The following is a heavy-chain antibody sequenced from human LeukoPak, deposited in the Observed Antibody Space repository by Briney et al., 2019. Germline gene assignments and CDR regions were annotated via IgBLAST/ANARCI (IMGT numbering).Heavy chain of an antibody. Sequence: GRSLRLSCAASGFTFSSYAMHWVRQAPGKGLEWVAVISYDGSNKYYADSVKGRFTISRDNSKNTLYLQMNSLRAEDTAVYYCARPPPDRAAPWDYYYYGMDVWGQGTTVTVSS. J-gene: IGHJ6*02. D-gene: IGHD6-6*01. CDR2: ISYDGSNK. CDR1: GFTFSSYA. CDR3: ARPPPDRAAPWDYYYYGMDV. V-gene: IGHV3-30-3*01.